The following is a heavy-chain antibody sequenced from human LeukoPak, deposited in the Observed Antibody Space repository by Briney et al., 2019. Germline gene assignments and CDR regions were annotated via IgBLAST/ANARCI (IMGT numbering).Heavy chain of an antibody. CDR2: IYYSGST. Sequence: SETLSLTCTVSGGSISSGDYYWSWIRQPPGKGLEWIGYIYYSGSTYYNPSLKSRVTISVDTSKNQFSLNLNSVTAADTAVYYCARELKVGNTGYYFDYWGQGTLVTVS. V-gene: IGHV4-30-4*02. D-gene: IGHD2/OR15-2a*01. CDR3: ARELKVGNTGYYFDY. J-gene: IGHJ4*02. CDR1: GGSISSGDYY.